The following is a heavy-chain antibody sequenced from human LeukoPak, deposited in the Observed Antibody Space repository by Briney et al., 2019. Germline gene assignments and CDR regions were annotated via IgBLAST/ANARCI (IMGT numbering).Heavy chain of an antibody. V-gene: IGHV3-66*01. Sequence: GGSLRLSCAASGFTFSSYGMHWVRQAPGKGLEWVSVIYSGGSTYYADSVKGRFTISRDNSKNTLYLQMNSLRAEDTAVYYCARDWQQLDYWGQGTLVTVSS. CDR3: ARDWQQLDY. J-gene: IGHJ4*02. CDR1: GFTFSSYG. D-gene: IGHD6-13*01. CDR2: IYSGGST.